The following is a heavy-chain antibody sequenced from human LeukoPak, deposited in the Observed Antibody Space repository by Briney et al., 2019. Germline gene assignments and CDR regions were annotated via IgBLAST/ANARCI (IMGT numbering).Heavy chain of an antibody. CDR3: ARNDFYCMDV. CDR1: GGSFSGYY. V-gene: IGHV4-34*01. CDR2: INHSGST. J-gene: IGHJ6*03. Sequence: SETPSLTCAVYGGSFSGYYWSWIRQPPGKGLEWIGEINHSGSTNYNPSLKSRVTISVDKSKSQFSLKLSSVTAADTAVYYCARNDFYCMDVWGKGTTVTVSS.